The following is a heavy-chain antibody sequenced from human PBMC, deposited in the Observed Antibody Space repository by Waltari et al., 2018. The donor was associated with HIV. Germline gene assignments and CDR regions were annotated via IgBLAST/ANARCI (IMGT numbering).Heavy chain of an antibody. V-gene: IGHV3-33*01. CDR3: ARGVHDFYYGMDV. J-gene: IGHJ6*02. Sequence: QVQLVESGGGVVQPGRSLRLSCAVSGFTFSSYGMYWVRQAPGKGLEWVAVIWYDGSKKYYADSVKGRFTISRDNSKNTLYLQMNSLRDEDTAVYYCARGVHDFYYGMDVWGQGTSVTVSS. CDR2: IWYDGSKK. CDR1: GFTFSSYG.